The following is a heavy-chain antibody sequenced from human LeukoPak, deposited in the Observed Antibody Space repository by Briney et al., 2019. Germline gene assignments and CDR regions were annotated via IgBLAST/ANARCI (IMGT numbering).Heavy chain of an antibody. CDR3: ARAGAIAAAEVQFDY. CDR2: INPSGGST. D-gene: IGHD6-13*01. J-gene: IGHJ4*02. Sequence: ASVKVSCKASGYTFTSYYMHWVRQAPGQGLEWMGIINPSGGSTSYAQKFQGRVTMTRDMSTSTVYMELSSLRSEDTAVYYCARAGAIAAAEVQFDYWGQGTLVTVSS. V-gene: IGHV1-46*01. CDR1: GYTFTSYY.